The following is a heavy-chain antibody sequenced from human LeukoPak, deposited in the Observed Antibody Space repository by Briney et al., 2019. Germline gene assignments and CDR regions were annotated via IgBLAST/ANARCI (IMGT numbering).Heavy chain of an antibody. CDR2: IYSNKSYI. Sequence: GSLRLSCAASGFPFSSYSMNWVRQAPGRGLEWGSSIYSNKSYIYYADSVKGRFTISRDNAKNSLYLQMNSLRAEDTAVYYCARAIYDFWSGYTGNNYYYYYMDVWGKGTTVTVSS. CDR3: ARAIYDFWSGYTGNNYYYYYMDV. CDR1: GFPFSSYS. D-gene: IGHD3-3*01. J-gene: IGHJ6*03. V-gene: IGHV3-21*01.